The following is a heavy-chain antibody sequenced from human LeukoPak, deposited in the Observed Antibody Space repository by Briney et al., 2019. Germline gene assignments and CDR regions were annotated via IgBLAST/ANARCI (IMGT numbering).Heavy chain of an antibody. V-gene: IGHV1-2*06. CDR3: ARDYYDSSGYYEGVY. Sequence: ASVKVSCKASGYTFTGYYMHRVRRAPGQGLEWMGRINPNSGGTNYAQKFQGRVTMTRDTSISTAYMELSRLRSDDTAVYYCARDYYDSSGYYEGVYWGQGTLVTVSS. J-gene: IGHJ4*02. CDR1: GYTFTGYY. CDR2: INPNSGGT. D-gene: IGHD3-22*01.